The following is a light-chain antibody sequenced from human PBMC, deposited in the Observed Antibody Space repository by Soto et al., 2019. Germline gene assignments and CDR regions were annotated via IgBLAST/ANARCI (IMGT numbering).Light chain of an antibody. J-gene: IGKJ1*01. V-gene: IGKV3-11*01. CDR3: QQRSNWPRT. CDR2: DAS. CDR1: QSVSIY. Sequence: IVLTQSPVTLSLSPGERATLSCRASQSVSIYLAWYQQKPGQAPRLLIYDASNRATGIPTRFSGSGSGTDFTLTISSLEPEDFAVYYCQQRSNWPRTFGQGTKVDIK.